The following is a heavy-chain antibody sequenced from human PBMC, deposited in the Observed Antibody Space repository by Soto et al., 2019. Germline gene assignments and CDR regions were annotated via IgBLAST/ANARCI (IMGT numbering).Heavy chain of an antibody. J-gene: IGHJ4*02. CDR2: INPFDGSR. CDR1: GYIFTSYY. Sequence: ASVKVSCKASGYIFTSYYIHWVRQAPGQGLEWMGWINPFDGSRMFAQSFQGRVTMTRDTSTSTVYMEVSSLRSEDTAVYYCSRVDPRATSPFDHWGQGTLVTVSS. V-gene: IGHV1-46*03. CDR3: SRVDPRATSPFDH. D-gene: IGHD1-1*01.